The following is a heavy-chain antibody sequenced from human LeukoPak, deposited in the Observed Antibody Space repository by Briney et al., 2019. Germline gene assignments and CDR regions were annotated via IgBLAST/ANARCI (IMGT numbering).Heavy chain of an antibody. CDR1: GYTFSSYA. CDR3: VKDTGYSYGSGDY. D-gene: IGHD5-18*01. Sequence: GGSLRLSCSTSGYTFSSYAIHWVRQAPGKGLEYVSGISNNGGTTYYADSVKGRFTISRDNSKKTVYLQMSSLRAEDTAVSHCVKDTGYSYGSGDYWGQGTLVTVSS. V-gene: IGHV3-64D*09. CDR2: ISNNGGTT. J-gene: IGHJ4*02.